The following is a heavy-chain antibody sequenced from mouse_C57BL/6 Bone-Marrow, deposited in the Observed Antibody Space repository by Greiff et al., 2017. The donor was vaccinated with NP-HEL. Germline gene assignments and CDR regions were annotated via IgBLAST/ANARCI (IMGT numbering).Heavy chain of an antibody. CDR3: ARRGYFDY. J-gene: IGHJ2*01. V-gene: IGHV1-50*01. CDR1: GYTFTSYW. Sequence: KQSCKASGYTFTSYWMQWVKQRPGQGLEWIGEIDPSDSYTNYNQKFKGKATLTVDTSSSTAYMQLSSLTSEDSAVYYCARRGYFDYWGQGTTLTVSS. CDR2: IDPSDSYT.